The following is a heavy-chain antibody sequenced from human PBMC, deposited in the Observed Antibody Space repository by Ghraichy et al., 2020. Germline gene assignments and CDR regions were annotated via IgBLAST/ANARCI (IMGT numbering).Heavy chain of an antibody. CDR3: ARDRVVAAAGTYYYYYGMDV. CDR2: ISYDGSNK. Sequence: GGSLRLSCAASGFTFSSYTMHWVRQAPGKGLEWVAVISYDGSNKYYADSVKGRFTISRDNSKNTLYLQMNSLRAEDTAVYYCARDRVVAAAGTYYYYYGMDVQVQGTTVTDCS. J-gene: IGHJ6*02. CDR1: GFTFSSYT. V-gene: IGHV3-30-3*01. D-gene: IGHD6-13*01.